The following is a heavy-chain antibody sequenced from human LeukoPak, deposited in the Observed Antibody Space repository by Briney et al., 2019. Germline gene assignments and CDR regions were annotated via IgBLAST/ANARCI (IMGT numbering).Heavy chain of an antibody. CDR1: VYSFTDYY. J-gene: IGHJ3*02. CDR2: IYPNSGVT. D-gene: IGHD1-14*01. V-gene: IGHV1-2*02. Sequence: ASVKVSCKASVYSFTDYYIHWVRQAPGQGLEWMGWIYPNSGVTNYAQNFQGRVTVTRDTSISTAYMDLSSLTSDDTAVYFCVRDVRAGRNDAFDIWGQGTMVTVSS. CDR3: VRDVRAGRNDAFDI.